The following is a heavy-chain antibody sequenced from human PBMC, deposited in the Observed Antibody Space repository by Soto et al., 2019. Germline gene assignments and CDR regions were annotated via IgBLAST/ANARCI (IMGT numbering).Heavy chain of an antibody. V-gene: IGHV5-51*01. Sequence: GESLKISCKVSGYGFTDYWNAWVRQVPGKGLEWMGVFYPADFNFRKSPSFQGQVTFSADKSLSTAYLEWGSLRASDTAIYYCARLYVSVRTLPTVSSSYWGQANLV. CDR2: FYPADFNF. CDR3: ARLYVSVRTLPTVSSSY. D-gene: IGHD2-8*01. J-gene: IGHJ4*02. CDR1: GYGFTDYW.